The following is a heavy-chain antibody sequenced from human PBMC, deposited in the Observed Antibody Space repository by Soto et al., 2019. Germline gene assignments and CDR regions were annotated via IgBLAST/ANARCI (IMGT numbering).Heavy chain of an antibody. J-gene: IGHJ5*02. CDR2: MHYSGST. D-gene: IGHD3-22*01. CDR1: GGSISSYY. Sequence: QVQLQESGPGLVKPSETLSLTCTVSGGSISSYYWSWIRQPPGKGLEWIGYMHYSGSTNYNPSLKSRVTISVDTSKNQFSLKLRSVTAADTAVYYGASNGYDYPSWFDPWGQGTLVTVSS. CDR3: ASNGYDYPSWFDP. V-gene: IGHV4-59*01.